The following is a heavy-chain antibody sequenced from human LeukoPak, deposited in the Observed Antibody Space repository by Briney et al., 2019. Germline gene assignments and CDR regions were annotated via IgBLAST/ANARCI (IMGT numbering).Heavy chain of an antibody. CDR3: ARVFRNYYDSSGYPEVYYFDY. CDR2: IYYSGST. Sequence: SETLSLTCTVSGGSISSYYWSWIRQPPGKGLEWIGYIYYSGSTNHNPSLKSRVTISVDTSKNQFSLKLSSVTAADTAVYYCARVFRNYYDSSGYPEVYYFDYWGQGTLVTVSS. D-gene: IGHD3-22*01. CDR1: GGSISSYY. V-gene: IGHV4-59*01. J-gene: IGHJ4*02.